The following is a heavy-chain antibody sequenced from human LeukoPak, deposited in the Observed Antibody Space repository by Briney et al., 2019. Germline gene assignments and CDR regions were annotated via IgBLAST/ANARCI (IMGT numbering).Heavy chain of an antibody. CDR2: INHSGST. CDR3: ARPFSSGWYAFDI. J-gene: IGHJ3*02. Sequence: PSETLSLTCAVSGGSLSGYYWTWIRQPPGKGLEWIGEINHSGSTNYNPSLKSRVTISVDTSKNQFSLKLSSVTAADTAVYYCARPFSSGWYAFDIWGQGTMVTVSS. V-gene: IGHV4-34*01. D-gene: IGHD6-19*01. CDR1: GGSLSGYY.